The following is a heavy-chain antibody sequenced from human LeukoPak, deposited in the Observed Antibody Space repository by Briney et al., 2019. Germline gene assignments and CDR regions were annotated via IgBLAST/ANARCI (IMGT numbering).Heavy chain of an antibody. CDR3: ARISRSHYYDY. CDR2: ISRSGGST. CDR1: GLTFSNYA. D-gene: IGHD6-6*01. Sequence: PGGSLRLSCAASGLTFSNYAMSWVRQAPGKGLEWVSAISRSGGSTYYADSVKGRFTISRDNAKNTLYLQMNSLRAEDMAVYYCARISRSHYYDYWGQGTLASVSS. J-gene: IGHJ4*02. V-gene: IGHV3-23*01.